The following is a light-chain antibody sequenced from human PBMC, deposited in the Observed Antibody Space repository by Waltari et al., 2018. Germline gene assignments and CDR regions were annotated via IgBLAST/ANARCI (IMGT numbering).Light chain of an antibody. CDR2: YDS. CDR1: IIESKR. CDR3: QVWDDSNNSGV. J-gene: IGLJ2*01. V-gene: IGLV3-21*04. Sequence: SYVLTQTPSVSLAPGQPAIITWGGDIIESKRVYWYQLQPGQAPVLVMFYDSDRPPGIPDRFSGSNSGNTATLTISRVEDDDEADYFCQVWDDSNNSGVFGGGTKLTVL.